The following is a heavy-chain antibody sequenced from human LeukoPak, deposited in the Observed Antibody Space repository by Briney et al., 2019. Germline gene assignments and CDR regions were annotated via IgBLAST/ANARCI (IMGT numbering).Heavy chain of an antibody. CDR3: ARGSGPGVTTIDS. CDR1: GFTFSRYD. CDR2: FHTDGGT. Sequence: GGSLRLSCAASGFTFSRYDMHWVRQAPGKGLEWVSAFHTDGGTYYLDSVKGRFTISREDAKNSLYLQMNTLRAGDTAVYYCARGSGPGVTTIDSWGQGTLVIVSS. D-gene: IGHD4-17*01. V-gene: IGHV3-13*01. J-gene: IGHJ4*02.